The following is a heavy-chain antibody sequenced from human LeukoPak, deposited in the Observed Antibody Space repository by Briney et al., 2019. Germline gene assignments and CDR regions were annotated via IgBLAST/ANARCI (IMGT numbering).Heavy chain of an antibody. CDR1: GFTFSSYG. CDR2: IWYDGSNK. Sequence: GGSLRLSCAASGFTFSSYGMHWVRQAPGKGLEWVAVIWYDGSNKYYADSVKSRFTISRDNSKNTLYLQMNSLRAEDTAVYYCARDKYYYDGSGYSPIDYWGQGTLVTVSS. J-gene: IGHJ4*02. V-gene: IGHV3-33*01. D-gene: IGHD3-22*01. CDR3: ARDKYYYDGSGYSPIDY.